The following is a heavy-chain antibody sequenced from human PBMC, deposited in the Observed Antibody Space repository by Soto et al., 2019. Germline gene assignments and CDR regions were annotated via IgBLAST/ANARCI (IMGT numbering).Heavy chain of an antibody. D-gene: IGHD3-10*01. CDR3: ARGYRGVPSQYEVNDAFDI. V-gene: IGHV3-21*01. CDR2: VSSSSIYI. CDR1: GFTFSSYS. J-gene: IGHJ3*02. Sequence: EVQLVESGGGLVKPGGSLRLSCAASGFTFSSYSMNWVRQAPGKGLEWVSSVSSSSIYIYYADSVKGRFTTSRDNAKTSLYLQMNGLRAEDTAVYYCARGYRGVPSQYEVNDAFDIWGLGTMVTVSS.